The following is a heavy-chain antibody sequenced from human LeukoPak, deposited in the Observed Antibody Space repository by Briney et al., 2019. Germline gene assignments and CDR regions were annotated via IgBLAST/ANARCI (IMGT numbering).Heavy chain of an antibody. V-gene: IGHV3-30*18. CDR2: ISYDENNK. J-gene: IGHJ4*02. CDR3: AKGEWYSSSSGFDY. Sequence: GGSLRLSCAASGFTFSSHGMHWVRQAPGKGLEWVAVISYDENNKYFADSVKGRFTISRDNSKNTLYLQMNSLRAEDTAVYYCAKGEWYSSSSGFDYWGQGTLVTVSS. D-gene: IGHD6-6*01. CDR1: GFTFSSHG.